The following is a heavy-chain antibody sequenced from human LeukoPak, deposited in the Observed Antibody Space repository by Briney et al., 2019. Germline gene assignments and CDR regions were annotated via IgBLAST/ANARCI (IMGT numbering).Heavy chain of an antibody. J-gene: IGHJ4*02. CDR2: INHSGST. V-gene: IGHV4-34*01. D-gene: IGHD6-13*01. Sequence: SETLSLTCAVYGGSFSGYYWSWIRQPPGKGLEWIGEINHSGSTNYNPSLKSRVTMSVDTSKNQFSLKLSSVTAADTAVYYCARGRSWFPFDYWGQGTLVTVSS. CDR1: GGSFSGYY. CDR3: ARGRSWFPFDY.